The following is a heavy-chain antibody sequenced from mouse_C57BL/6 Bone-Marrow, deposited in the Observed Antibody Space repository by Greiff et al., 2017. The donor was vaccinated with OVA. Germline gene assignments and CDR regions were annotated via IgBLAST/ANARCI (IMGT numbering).Heavy chain of an antibody. CDR1: GYTFTSYW. CDR3: ARGGLYYGSSHWYFDV. Sequence: QVQLQQPGAELVKPGASVKLSCKASGYTFTSYWMQWVKQRPGQGLEWIGEIDPSDSYTNYNQKFTGKATLTVDTSSSTAYMQLSSLTSEDSAVYYCARGGLYYGSSHWYFDVWGTGTTVTVSS. D-gene: IGHD1-1*01. CDR2: IDPSDSYT. V-gene: IGHV1-50*01. J-gene: IGHJ1*03.